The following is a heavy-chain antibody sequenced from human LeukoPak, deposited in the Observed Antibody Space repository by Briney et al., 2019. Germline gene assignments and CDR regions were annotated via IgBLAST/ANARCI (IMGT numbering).Heavy chain of an antibody. CDR3: ARDYDSSGLFDY. D-gene: IGHD3-22*01. CDR2: IIPIFGTA. J-gene: IGHJ4*02. V-gene: IGHV1-69*05. Sequence: GASVKVSCKASGGTFSSYAISWVRQAPGQGLEWMGGIIPIFGTANYAQKFQGRVTMTRDTSTSTVYMELSSLGSEDTAVYYCARDYDSSGLFDYWGQGTLVTVSS. CDR1: GGTFSSYA.